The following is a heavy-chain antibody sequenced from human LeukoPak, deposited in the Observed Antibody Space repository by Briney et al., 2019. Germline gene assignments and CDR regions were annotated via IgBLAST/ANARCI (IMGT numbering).Heavy chain of an antibody. J-gene: IGHJ4*02. V-gene: IGHV3-64D*06. D-gene: IGHD6-19*01. CDR2: ISGNGGST. CDR1: GFTFDTFV. CDR3: VNQISGWVN. Sequence: GGSLRLSCSASGFTFDTFVMHWVRQAPGKGLEYVSGISGNGGSTYNADFVKGRFTISRDNSKNTLFLQMTSLRAEDTAVYYCVNQISGWVNWGQGTLVTVSS.